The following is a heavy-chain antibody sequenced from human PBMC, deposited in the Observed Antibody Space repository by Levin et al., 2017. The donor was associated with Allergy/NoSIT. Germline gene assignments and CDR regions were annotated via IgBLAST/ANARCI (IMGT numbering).Heavy chain of an antibody. V-gene: IGHV1-2*02. CDR3: ARDLITGDLADAFDI. J-gene: IGHJ3*02. D-gene: IGHD7-27*01. CDR2: INPNSGGT. Sequence: HGESLKISCKASGYTFTGYYMHWVRQAPGQGLEWMGWINPNSGGTNYAQKFQGRVTMTRDTSISTAYMELSRLRSDDTAVYYCARDLITGDLADAFDIWGQGTMVTVSS. CDR1: GYTFTGYY.